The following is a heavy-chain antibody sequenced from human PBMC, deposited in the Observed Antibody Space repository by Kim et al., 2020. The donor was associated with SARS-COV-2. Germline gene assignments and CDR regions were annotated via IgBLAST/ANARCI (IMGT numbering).Heavy chain of an antibody. D-gene: IGHD3-10*01. CDR3: AKGSGGSGRRSEVDY. Sequence: GGSLRLSCAASGFTFSSYGMHWVRQAPGKGLEWVAVISYDGSNKYYADSVKGRFTISRDNSKNTLYLQMNSLRAEDTAVYYCAKGSGGSGRRSEVDYWGQGTLVTGSS. V-gene: IGHV3-30*18. CDR2: ISYDGSNK. J-gene: IGHJ4*02. CDR1: GFTFSSYG.